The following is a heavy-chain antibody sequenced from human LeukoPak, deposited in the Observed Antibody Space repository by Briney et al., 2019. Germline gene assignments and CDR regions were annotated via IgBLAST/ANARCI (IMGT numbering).Heavy chain of an antibody. V-gene: IGHV4-59*01. CDR1: GGSFSGYY. CDR3: ARTGEGYGMDV. Sequence: SETLSLTCAVYGGSFSGYYWSWIRQPPGKGLEWIGYIYYSGSTNYNPSLKSRVTISVDTSKNQFSLKLSSVTAADTAVYYCARTGEGYGMDVWGQGTTVTVSS. J-gene: IGHJ6*02. CDR2: IYYSGST. D-gene: IGHD7-27*01.